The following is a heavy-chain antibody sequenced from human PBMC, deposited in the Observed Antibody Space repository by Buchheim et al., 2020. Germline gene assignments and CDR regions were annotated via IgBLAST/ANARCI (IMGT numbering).Heavy chain of an antibody. CDR2: IYYSGST. V-gene: IGHV4-30-4*01. J-gene: IGHJ6*02. D-gene: IGHD3-3*01. Sequence: QVQLQESGPGLVKPSQTLSLTCTVSGGSISSGDYYWSWIRQPPGKGLEWIGYIYYSGSTYYNPSLKSRVPISGDKSKNQLSLKLSSVTAADTAVYYCARVLRFLSFGYYGMDVWGQGT. CDR1: GGSISSGDYY. CDR3: ARVLRFLSFGYYGMDV.